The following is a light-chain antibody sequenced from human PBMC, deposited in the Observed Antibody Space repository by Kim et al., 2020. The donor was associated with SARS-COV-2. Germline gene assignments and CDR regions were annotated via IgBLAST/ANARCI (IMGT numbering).Light chain of an antibody. CDR1: SSDVGNYNL. Sequence: QSALTQPASVSGSPGQSITISCTGTSSDVGNYNLVSWYQQHPGKAPKLMISEVNKRPSGVSNRFSGSKSGNTASLTISGLQAEDEADYYCCSYAGSSTLVFGGGTQLTVL. V-gene: IGLV2-23*02. J-gene: IGLJ2*01. CDR2: EVN. CDR3: CSYAGSSTLV.